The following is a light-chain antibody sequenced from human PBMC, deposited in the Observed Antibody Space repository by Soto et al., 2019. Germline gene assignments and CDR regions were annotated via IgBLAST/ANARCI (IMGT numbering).Light chain of an antibody. CDR3: HQRSDWPT. Sequence: EIVLTQSPATLSLSPGERATLSCRASQSVSSYLAWYQQKPGQAPRLLIYDASNRAAGVPARFSGSGSETDFTLTINSLEPEDFAVYYCHQRSDWPTCGQGTKVEMK. J-gene: IGKJ1*01. CDR1: QSVSSY. CDR2: DAS. V-gene: IGKV3-11*01.